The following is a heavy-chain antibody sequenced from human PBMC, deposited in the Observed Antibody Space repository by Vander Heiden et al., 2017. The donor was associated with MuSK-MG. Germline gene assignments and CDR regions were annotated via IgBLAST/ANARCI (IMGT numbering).Heavy chain of an antibody. D-gene: IGHD1-20*01. V-gene: IGHV3-74*01. CDR2: IHSDGATI. Sequence: LMWVARIHSDGATIHYADAVKGRFTISRDNAKNTLYLQMDSLRAEDTAVYYCARDGNNWNFDYWGQGTLVTVSS. CDR3: ARDGNNWNFDY. J-gene: IGHJ4*02.